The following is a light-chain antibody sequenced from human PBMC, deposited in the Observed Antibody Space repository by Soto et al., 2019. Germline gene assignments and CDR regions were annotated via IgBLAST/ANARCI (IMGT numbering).Light chain of an antibody. CDR1: QSLAYSDGNTY. V-gene: IGKV2-30*01. Sequence: DVVMTQSPLSLPVTLGQPASISCRSSQSLAYSDGNTYLNWFQQRPGQSPRRLIYKVSNRDSGVPDRFSGSGSDTDFTLKFSRVEAEDVGVYYCMQGTHWPPYTFGQGTKLEIK. CDR2: KVS. J-gene: IGKJ2*01. CDR3: MQGTHWPPYT.